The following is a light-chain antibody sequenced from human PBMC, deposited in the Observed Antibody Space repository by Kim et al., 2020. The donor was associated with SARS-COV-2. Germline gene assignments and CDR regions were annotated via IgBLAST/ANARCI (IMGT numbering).Light chain of an antibody. CDR1: RSSSSN. Sequence: VAPGERGTLPCRAGRSSSSNLAWYQQKPGQPPRLLIYDASTRATGIPARFSGSGSGTEFTLTISSLQSEDFAVYYCQQYNSWPPVTFGGGTKVEIK. CDR2: DAS. V-gene: IGKV3-15*01. CDR3: QQYNSWPPVT. J-gene: IGKJ4*01.